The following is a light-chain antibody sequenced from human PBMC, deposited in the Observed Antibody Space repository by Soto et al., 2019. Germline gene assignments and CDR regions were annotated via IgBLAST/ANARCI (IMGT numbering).Light chain of an antibody. CDR3: LQSTQLPLT. V-gene: IGKV2D-29*01. CDR1: QSLLYSDGKTY. Sequence: DIVMTQTPLSLSVTPGQPASISCRSSQSLLYSDGKTYLYWYLQKSGQPPHLLIYEVFNRFSGVPDRFSGSGSGTDFILEISRVEAEDVGVYYCLQSTQLPLTFGGGTKVEIK. CDR2: EVF. J-gene: IGKJ4*01.